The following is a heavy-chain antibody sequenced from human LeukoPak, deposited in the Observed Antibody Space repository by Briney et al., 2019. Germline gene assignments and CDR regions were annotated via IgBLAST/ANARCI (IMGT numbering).Heavy chain of an antibody. J-gene: IGHJ4*02. Sequence: ETLSLTCAVYGGSFSGYYWSWVRQAPGKGLEWVSVIYSGGSTYYADSVKGRFTISRDNSKNTLYLQMNSLRAEDTAVYYCARSGSYRHYFDYWGQGTLVTVSS. CDR2: IYSGGST. D-gene: IGHD1-26*01. CDR1: GGSFSGYY. V-gene: IGHV3-53*01. CDR3: ARSGSYRHYFDY.